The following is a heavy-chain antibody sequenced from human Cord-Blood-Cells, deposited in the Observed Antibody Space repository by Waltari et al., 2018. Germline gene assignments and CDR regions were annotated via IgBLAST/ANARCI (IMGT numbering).Heavy chain of an antibody. J-gene: IGHJ2*01. D-gene: IGHD1-7*01. CDR2: IIPIYGKA. CDR1: GGTFSSYA. V-gene: IGHV1-69*06. Sequence: QVQLVQSGAEVKKPGSSVKVSCKASGGTFSSYAISWVRQAPGQGHEWMGTIIPIYGKANYAQKIQGRVTITADKSTSTSYMELSNLRSEDTALYYCARGHQSGTTAWYFDLWGRVTLVTVSS. CDR3: ARGHQSGTTAWYFDL.